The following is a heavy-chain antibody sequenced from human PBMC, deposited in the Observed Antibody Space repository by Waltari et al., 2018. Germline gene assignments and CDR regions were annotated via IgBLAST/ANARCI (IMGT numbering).Heavy chain of an antibody. Sequence: EVQLVQSGAEVKKPGESLKISCKGSGYSFTSYWIGWVRQMPGKGLEWMWISYPGDSDTRYSPSFQGQVTISADKSISTAYLQWSSLKASDTAMYYCARPNYDSSGYRNWYFDLWGRGTLVTVSS. V-gene: IGHV5-51*03. D-gene: IGHD3-22*01. CDR2: SYPGDSDT. CDR1: GYSFTSYW. CDR3: ARPNYDSSGYRNWYFDL. J-gene: IGHJ2*01.